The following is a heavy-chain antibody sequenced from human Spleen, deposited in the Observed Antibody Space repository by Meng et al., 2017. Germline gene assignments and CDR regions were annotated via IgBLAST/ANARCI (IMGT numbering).Heavy chain of an antibody. D-gene: IGHD6-19*01. V-gene: IGHV6-1*01. CDR2: TYYRSIWYT. CDR1: GDSFSSNTAA. J-gene: IGHJ4*02. CDR3: ARDPGWTLDC. Sequence: QQQLQQPCPALVKPLQPLSPTCATSGDSFSSNTAAWNWFRQSPSRGLEWLGRTYYRSIWYTDYVPSVKGRITVNPDTSRNQFSLHLTSVTPDDTAIYYCARDPGWTLDCWGQGILVTVSS.